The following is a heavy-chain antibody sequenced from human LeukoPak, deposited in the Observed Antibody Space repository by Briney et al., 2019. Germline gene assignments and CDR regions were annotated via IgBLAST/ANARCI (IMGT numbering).Heavy chain of an antibody. CDR1: GFTFSSYG. Sequence: GGSLRLSCAASGFTFSSYGMSWVRQAPGKGLEWVSAISGSGGSTYYADSVKGRFTISRDNSKNTLYLQMNSLRAEDTAVYYCAKDPRDHTLGYWGQGTLVTVSS. V-gene: IGHV3-23*01. CDR3: AKDPRDHTLGY. J-gene: IGHJ4*02. CDR2: ISGSGGST.